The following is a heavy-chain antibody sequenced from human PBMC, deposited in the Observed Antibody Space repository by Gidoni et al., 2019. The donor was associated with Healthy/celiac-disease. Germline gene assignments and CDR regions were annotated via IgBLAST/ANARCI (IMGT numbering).Heavy chain of an antibody. D-gene: IGHD4-17*01. V-gene: IGHV4-38-2*02. CDR3: ASVSYGDYLFDY. J-gene: IGHJ4*02. CDR2: IYHSGST. CDR1: GYSISSGYY. Sequence: QVQLQESGPGLVKPSETLSLTCTVAGYSISSGYYWGWIRQPPGKGLEWIGSIYHSGSTYYNPSLKSRVTISVDTSKNQFSLKLSSVTAADTAVYYCASVSYGDYLFDYWGQGTLVTVSS.